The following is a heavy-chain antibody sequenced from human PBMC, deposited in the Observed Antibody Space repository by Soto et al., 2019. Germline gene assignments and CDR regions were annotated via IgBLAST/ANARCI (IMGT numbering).Heavy chain of an antibody. CDR2: ISSDGSSK. J-gene: IGHJ6*02. CDR1: GFTFTDHA. V-gene: IGHV3-30-3*01. CDR3: ARQGRGARKYHYRNLDV. Sequence: PGGSLRLSCAASGFTFTDHAIHWVRQAPGRGLEWVALISSDGSSKYFADSVKGRFTVSRDNSKNTLSLHMNSLRTEDTAVYYCARQGRGARKYHYRNLDVWGQGTTVTVSS. D-gene: IGHD4-4*01.